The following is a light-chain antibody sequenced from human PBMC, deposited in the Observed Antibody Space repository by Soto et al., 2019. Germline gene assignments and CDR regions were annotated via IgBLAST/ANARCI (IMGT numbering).Light chain of an antibody. CDR2: GAS. J-gene: IGKJ4*01. Sequence: EIVLTQSPGTLSLSPGERATLSCRASQSVSSSSLAWYQQKPGQAPRLLIYGASTRATGIPDRFSGSGSGTDFTLTISSLDPEDFAVYYCQQYGSSLLSFGGGTKVEI. V-gene: IGKV3-20*01. CDR3: QQYGSSLLS. CDR1: QSVSSSS.